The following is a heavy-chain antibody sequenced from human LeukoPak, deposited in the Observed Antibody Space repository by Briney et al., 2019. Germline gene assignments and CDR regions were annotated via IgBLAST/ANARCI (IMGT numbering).Heavy chain of an antibody. CDR3: ARIRCGRGQARCYNH. CDR2: VSPGGYT. Sequence: PSETLSLTCAVSGVSVSAYYWSWIRQSPEKGLEWIGEVSPGGYTTYNPSLRSRVIISEDTSENQLSLNVTSVTAADTALYYCARIRCGRGQARCYNHWAQGSLVTVSS. J-gene: IGHJ5*02. V-gene: IGHV4-34*01. CDR1: GVSVSAYY. D-gene: IGHD2-21*01.